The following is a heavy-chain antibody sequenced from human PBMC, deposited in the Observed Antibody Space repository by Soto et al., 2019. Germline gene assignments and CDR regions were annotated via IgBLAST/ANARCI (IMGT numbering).Heavy chain of an antibody. D-gene: IGHD3-9*01. J-gene: IGHJ4*02. CDR2: IWYDGSNK. V-gene: IGHV3-33*08. Sequence: PGGSLRLSCAASGFTFSSYATSWVRQAPGKGLEWVAVIWYDGSNKYYADSVKGRFTISRDNSKNTLYLQMNSLRAEDTAVYYCVRDQYDILTGYYYDYWSQGTLVTVSS. CDR1: GFTFSSYA. CDR3: VRDQYDILTGYYYDY.